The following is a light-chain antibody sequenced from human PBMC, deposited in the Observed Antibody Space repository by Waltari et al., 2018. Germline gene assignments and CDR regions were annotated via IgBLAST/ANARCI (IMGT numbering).Light chain of an antibody. CDR2: GAS. CDR3: QERGRT. Sequence: EIVLTQSPGTLSLSPGERATLSCRASQSVSSSYLAWYQQKPGQAPRLLIYGASSRAPGSPDRFSGSGSGTDFTLTISRLEPEDFAVYYCQERGRTFGQGTKVEIK. CDR1: QSVSSSY. J-gene: IGKJ1*01. V-gene: IGKV3-20*01.